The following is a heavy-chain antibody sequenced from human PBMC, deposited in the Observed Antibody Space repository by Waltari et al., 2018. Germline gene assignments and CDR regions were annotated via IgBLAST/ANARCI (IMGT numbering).Heavy chain of an antibody. CDR3: ARDLQGDYVWGSYRLTGMDV. CDR2: INPNSGCT. V-gene: IGHV1-2*04. J-gene: IGHJ6*02. Sequence: QVQLVQSGAEVKKPGASVKVSCKASGYTFTGYYMHWVRQAPGQGLGWMGWINPNSGCTNYAQKFQGWVTMTRDTSISTAYMELSRLRSDDTAVYYCARDLQGDYVWGSYRLTGMDVWGQGTTVTVSS. CDR1: GYTFTGYY. D-gene: IGHD3-16*02.